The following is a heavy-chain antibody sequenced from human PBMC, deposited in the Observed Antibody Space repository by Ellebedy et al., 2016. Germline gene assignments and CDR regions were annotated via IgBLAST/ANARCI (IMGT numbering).Heavy chain of an antibody. CDR3: ARGLGDYGSGSYFHYYYMDV. D-gene: IGHD3-10*01. CDR2: INHSGST. CDR1: GGSFSGYY. Sequence: SETLSLTCAVYGGSFSGYYWSWIRQPPGKGLEWIGEINHSGSTNYNPSLKSRVTISVDTSKNQFSLKLSSVTAADTAVYYCARGLGDYGSGSYFHYYYMDVWGKGTTVTVSS. V-gene: IGHV4-34*01. J-gene: IGHJ6*03.